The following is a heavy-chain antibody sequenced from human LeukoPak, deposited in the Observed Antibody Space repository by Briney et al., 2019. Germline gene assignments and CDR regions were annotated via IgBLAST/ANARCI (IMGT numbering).Heavy chain of an antibody. J-gene: IGHJ4*02. CDR1: GFTFSNYW. CDR3: ARDGASTVDFDY. CDR2: INHDGSST. D-gene: IGHD4-23*01. Sequence: GESLKISCAASGFTFSNYWMHWVRQAPGKGLVWVSRINHDGSSTPYADSVKGRFTISRDNVKNTLYLQMNSLRVEDTAVYYCARDGASTVDFDYWGQGTLVSVSS. V-gene: IGHV3-74*01.